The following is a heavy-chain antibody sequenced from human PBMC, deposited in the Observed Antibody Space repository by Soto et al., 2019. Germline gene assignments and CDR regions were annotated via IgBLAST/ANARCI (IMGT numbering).Heavy chain of an antibody. CDR3: ARKYSGSYYGSAFDI. CDR1: GFTFSSYE. CDR2: ISSSGSTI. J-gene: IGHJ3*02. Sequence: GGSLRLSCAASGFTFSSYEMNWVRQAPGKGLEWVSYISSSGSTIYYADSVKGRFTISRDNAKNSLYLQMNSLRAEDTAVYYCARKYSGSYYGSAFDIWGQGXMVTVS. D-gene: IGHD1-26*01. V-gene: IGHV3-48*03.